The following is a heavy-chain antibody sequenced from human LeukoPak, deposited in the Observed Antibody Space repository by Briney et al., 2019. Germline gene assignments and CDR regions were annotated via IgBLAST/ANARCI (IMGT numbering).Heavy chain of an antibody. CDR2: ISGSGGST. Sequence: GGTLRLSCVASGFTFSAHGMSWVRQAPGKGLEWVSSISGSGGSTYYADSVKGRFTISRDNSKNTLYLQMHSLRAEDTAVYYCAKESLRVVPSATFDYWGQGTLVTVSS. CDR3: AKESLRVVPSATFDY. V-gene: IGHV3-23*01. J-gene: IGHJ4*02. CDR1: GFTFSAHG. D-gene: IGHD2-2*01.